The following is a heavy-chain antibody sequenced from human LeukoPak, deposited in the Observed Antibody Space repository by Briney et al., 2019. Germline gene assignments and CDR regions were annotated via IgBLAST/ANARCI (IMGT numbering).Heavy chain of an antibody. CDR3: ARAMARYYFDY. J-gene: IGHJ4*02. CDR2: IYYSGST. V-gene: IGHV4-31*03. Sequence: TSETLSLTCTVSGGSISSGGYYWSWIRQHPGKGLEWIGYIYYSGSTYYNPSLKSRVTISVDTSKNQFSLKLSSVTAADTAVYYCARAMARYYFDYCGQGTLVTVSS. CDR1: GGSISSGGYY.